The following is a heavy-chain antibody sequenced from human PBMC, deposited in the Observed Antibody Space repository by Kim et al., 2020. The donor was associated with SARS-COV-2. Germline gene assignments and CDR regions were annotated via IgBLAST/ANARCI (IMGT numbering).Heavy chain of an antibody. CDR3: ARGRYYYGSGSYLRGGAFDI. CDR2: INHSGST. Sequence: SETLSLTCAVYGGSFSGYYWSWIRQPPGKGLEWIGEINHSGSTNYNPSLKSRVTISVDTSKNQFSLKLSSVTAADTAVYYCARGRYYYGSGSYLRGGAFDIWGQGTMVTVSS. D-gene: IGHD3-10*01. CDR1: GGSFSGYY. V-gene: IGHV4-34*01. J-gene: IGHJ3*02.